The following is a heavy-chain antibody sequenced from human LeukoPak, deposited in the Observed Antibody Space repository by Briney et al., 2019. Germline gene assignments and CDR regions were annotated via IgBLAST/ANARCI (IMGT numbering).Heavy chain of an antibody. CDR3: AQQGGYYYYGMDV. D-gene: IGHD3-16*01. CDR1: GGSLSGYY. J-gene: IGHJ6*02. Sequence: SETLSLTCAVYGGSLSGYYWSWIRQPPGKGLEWIGEINHSGSTNYNPSLKSRVTISVDTSKNQFSLKLSSVTAADTAVYYCAQQGGYYYYGMDVWGQGTTVTVSS. CDR2: INHSGST. V-gene: IGHV4-34*01.